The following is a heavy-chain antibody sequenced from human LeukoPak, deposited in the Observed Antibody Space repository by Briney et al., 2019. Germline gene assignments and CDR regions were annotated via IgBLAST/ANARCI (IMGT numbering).Heavy chain of an antibody. V-gene: IGHV3-53*01. D-gene: IGHD3-10*01. CDR2: IYTGGNI. CDR3: ARGAIYGSGKFLDY. J-gene: IGHJ4*02. Sequence: PGGSLRLSCAASGFTVRSNYMSWVRQAPGKGLKWVSVIYTGGNIYYGDSVKGRFTISRDNSMNMLYLQMNSLRADDTAVYHCARGAIYGSGKFLDYWGQGTLVTVSS. CDR1: GFTVRSNY.